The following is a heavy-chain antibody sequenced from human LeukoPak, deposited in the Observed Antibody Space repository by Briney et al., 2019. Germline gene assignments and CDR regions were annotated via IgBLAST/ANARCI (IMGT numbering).Heavy chain of an antibody. CDR3: TTVTHFNL. D-gene: IGHD3-3*02. J-gene: IGHJ1*01. Sequence: PGGSLRLPCAASGFTFSSYGMHWVRQAPGKGLEWVGRIKGTDVGGATDYAAPVKGRFIISKDDSKRTLYLQMNSLSPEDTAVYYCTTVTHFNLGGQGTLVTVSS. CDR2: IKGTDVGGAT. CDR1: GFTFSSYG. V-gene: IGHV3-15*01.